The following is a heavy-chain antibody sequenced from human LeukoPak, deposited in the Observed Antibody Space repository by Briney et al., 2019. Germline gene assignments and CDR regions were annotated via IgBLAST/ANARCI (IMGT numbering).Heavy chain of an antibody. V-gene: IGHV4-34*01. Sequence: SETLSLTCAVYGGSFSGYYWSWIRQPPGKGLEWIGEINHSGSTNYNPSLKSRVTISVDTSKNQFSLKLSSVTAADTAVYYCARDGDGYNSFVDYWGQGTLVTVTS. CDR3: ARDGDGYNSFVDY. CDR2: INHSGST. J-gene: IGHJ4*02. CDR1: GGSFSGYY. D-gene: IGHD5-24*01.